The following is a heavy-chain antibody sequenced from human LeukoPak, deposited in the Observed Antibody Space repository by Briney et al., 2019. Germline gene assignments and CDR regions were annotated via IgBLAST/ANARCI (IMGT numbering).Heavy chain of an antibody. D-gene: IGHD3-10*01. Sequence: SETLSLTCAVYGGTFSGYYWSWIRQPPGKRLEWVGESNDSGGTNYNPSLKSRVTISADPSKNQFSLKLSSVIVADTAVYYCARDQDYYGSGSYGPDHWGQGILVTVSS. CDR3: ARDQDYYGSGSYGPDH. J-gene: IGHJ5*02. CDR2: SNDSGGT. CDR1: GGTFSGYY. V-gene: IGHV4-34*01.